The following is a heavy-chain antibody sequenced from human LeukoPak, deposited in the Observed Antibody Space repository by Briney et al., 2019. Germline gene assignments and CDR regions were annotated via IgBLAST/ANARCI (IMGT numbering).Heavy chain of an antibody. D-gene: IGHD3-9*01. CDR3: ARDQLYSATGSFDY. CDR2: ISSSSSTI. Sequence: GGSLRLSCAASGFTFRNYGMNWVRQAPGKGLEWISYISSSSSTIFYADSVRGRFTMSRDNAKNSLYLQVNSLRAEDTAVYYCARDQLYSATGSFDYWGQGTWSPSP. V-gene: IGHV3-48*04. CDR1: GFTFRNYG. J-gene: IGHJ4*02.